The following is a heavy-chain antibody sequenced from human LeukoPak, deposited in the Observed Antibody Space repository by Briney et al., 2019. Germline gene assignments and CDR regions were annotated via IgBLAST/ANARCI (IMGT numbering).Heavy chain of an antibody. J-gene: IGHJ4*02. CDR2: IYHSGST. D-gene: IGHD3-9*01. V-gene: IGHV4-4*02. Sequence: SGTLSLTCAVSGGSISSSNWWSWVRQPPGKGLEWIGEIYHSGSTNYNPSLKSRVTISVDTSKNQFSLKLSSVTAADTAVYYCARIRYFDGQGFDYWGQGTLVTVSS. CDR1: GGSISSSNW. CDR3: ARIRYFDGQGFDY.